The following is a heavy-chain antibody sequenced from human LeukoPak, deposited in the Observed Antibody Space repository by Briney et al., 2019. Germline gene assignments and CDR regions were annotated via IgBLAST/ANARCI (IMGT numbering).Heavy chain of an antibody. D-gene: IGHD2-8*01. V-gene: IGHV4-61*01. J-gene: IGHJ4*02. CDR1: GGSVSSGSYY. Sequence: SETLSLTCTVSGGSVSSGSYYWSWIRQPPGKGLGWIGYIYYSGSTNYNPSLKSRVTISVDTSKNQFSLKLSSVTAADTAVYYCARTPVYAYFDYWGQRTLVTVSS. CDR2: IYYSGST. CDR3: ARTPVYAYFDY.